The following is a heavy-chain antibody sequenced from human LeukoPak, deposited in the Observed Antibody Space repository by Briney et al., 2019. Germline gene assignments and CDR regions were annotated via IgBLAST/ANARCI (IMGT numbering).Heavy chain of an antibody. Sequence: SETLSLTCTVSGGSISSSSYYWGWIRQPPGRGLEWIASLYHGASTYYNPSLKSRVTISVDTSKNQFSLKLSSVTATDTAMYYCAREMVRGVIDSWGQGTLVTVSS. D-gene: IGHD3-10*01. CDR3: AREMVRGVIDS. CDR2: LYHGAST. J-gene: IGHJ4*02. V-gene: IGHV4-39*07. CDR1: GGSISSSSYY.